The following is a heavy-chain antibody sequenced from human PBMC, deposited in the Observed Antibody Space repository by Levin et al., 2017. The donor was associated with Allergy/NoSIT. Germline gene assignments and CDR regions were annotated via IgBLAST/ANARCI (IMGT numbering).Heavy chain of an antibody. Sequence: WASVKVSCKGSGYSFTSYWIGWVRQLPGKGLEWMGIIYPGDSDTRYSPSFQGQVTISADKSISTAYLQWSSLKASDTAMYYCARRGPYYYDSSGYSSFDYWGQGTLVTVSS. V-gene: IGHV5-51*01. CDR1: GYSFTSYW. J-gene: IGHJ4*02. CDR2: IYPGDSDT. CDR3: ARRGPYYYDSSGYSSFDY. D-gene: IGHD3-22*01.